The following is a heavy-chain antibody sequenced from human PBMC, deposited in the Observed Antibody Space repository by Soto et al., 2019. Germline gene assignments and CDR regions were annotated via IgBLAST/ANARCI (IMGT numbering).Heavy chain of an antibody. CDR2: INHSGST. D-gene: IGHD3-3*01. CDR1: GGSFSGYY. J-gene: IGHJ4*02. Sequence: QVQLQQWGAGLLKPSETLSLTCAVYGGSFSGYYWSWIRQPPGKGLEWIGEINHSGSTNYNPSLKSRVTISVDTSKNQFSLKLSSVTAADTAVYYCARGGVGRLRFLEWLLPLDYWGQGTLVTVSS. V-gene: IGHV4-34*01. CDR3: ARGGVGRLRFLEWLLPLDY.